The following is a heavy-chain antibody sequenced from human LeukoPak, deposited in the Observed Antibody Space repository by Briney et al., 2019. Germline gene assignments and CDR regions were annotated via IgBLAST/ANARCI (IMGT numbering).Heavy chain of an antibody. CDR2: IRSGGSDK. Sequence: PGGSLRLSCAASGFTFSGYDMHWVRQAPGKGLEWVALIRSGGSDKYYADSVKGRFTISRDNSNNTVFLQMNSLRAEDTAVYYCAKDIAAAGGSCAYWGGGALVTVSS. V-gene: IGHV3-30*02. D-gene: IGHD6-13*01. J-gene: IGHJ4*02. CDR1: GFTFSGYD. CDR3: AKDIAAAGGSCAY.